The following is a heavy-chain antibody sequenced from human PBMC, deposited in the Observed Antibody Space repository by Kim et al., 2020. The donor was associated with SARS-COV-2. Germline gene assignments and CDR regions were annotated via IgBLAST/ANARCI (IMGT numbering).Heavy chain of an antibody. CDR1: GYTFTSYG. V-gene: IGHV1-18*01. J-gene: IGHJ4*02. CDR2: ISAYNGNT. CDR3: AREPLTMVRGVKGLDY. D-gene: IGHD3-10*01. Sequence: ASVKVSCKASGYTFTSYGISWVRQAPGQGLEWMGWISAYNGNTNYAQKLQGRVTMTTDTSTSTAYMELRSLRSDDTAVYYCAREPLTMVRGVKGLDYWGQGTLVTVSS.